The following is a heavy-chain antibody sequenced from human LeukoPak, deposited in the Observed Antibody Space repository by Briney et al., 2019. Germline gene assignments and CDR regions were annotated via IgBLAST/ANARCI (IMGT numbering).Heavy chain of an antibody. J-gene: IGHJ1*01. CDR1: GGSISTYY. V-gene: IGHV4-59*01. Sequence: SETLSLTCTVSGGSISTYYWNWIRQPPGKGLEWIGYIYHSGSTNYNPSLQNRVTISVDTSKNQFSLNLNSVTAADTAVYYCARGGAARLHFQNWGQGTLVTVSS. CDR2: IYHSGST. D-gene: IGHD6-6*01. CDR3: ARGGAARLHFQN.